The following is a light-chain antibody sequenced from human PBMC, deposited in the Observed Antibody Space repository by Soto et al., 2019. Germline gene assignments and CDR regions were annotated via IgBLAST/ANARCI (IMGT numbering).Light chain of an antibody. J-gene: IGKJ3*01. CDR2: AAS. Sequence: DFQMTQSPSSLSASVGARVTITCRASQSISSYLNWYQQKPGKAPKLLIYAASSLQSGVPSRFSGSGSGTDFTLTISSLQPEDFATYFCQQSYSTPRAFGPGTKVDIK. CDR1: QSISSY. V-gene: IGKV1-39*01. CDR3: QQSYSTPRA.